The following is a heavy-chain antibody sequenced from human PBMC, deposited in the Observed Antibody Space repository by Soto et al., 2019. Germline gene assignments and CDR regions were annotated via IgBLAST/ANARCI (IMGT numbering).Heavy chain of an antibody. CDR3: AHSPFPFLFDY. V-gene: IGHV2-5*01. CDR1: GFSLSTSGGG. CDR2: IYWNDDK. J-gene: IGHJ4*02. Sequence: SGPTLVKPTQTLTLTCTFSGFSLSTSGGGVGWIRQPPGKALEWLALIYWNDDKRYSPSLKSRLTITKDTSKNQVFLTTTNTAPVDTATYYCAHSPFPFLFDYWGQGTLVTVSS.